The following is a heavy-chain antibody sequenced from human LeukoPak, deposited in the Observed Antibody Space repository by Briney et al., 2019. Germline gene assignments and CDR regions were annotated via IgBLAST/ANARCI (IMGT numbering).Heavy chain of an antibody. Sequence: PSETLSLTCTVSGGSITSSLYYWGWVRQPPGKGLEWIGSIYYSGSTYYNPSLKTRVTISVETSKNQFSLDLSSVTAADTAVYFCASHAEKGYSSSWSYFDYWGQGILVIVSS. D-gene: IGHD6-13*01. V-gene: IGHV4-39*01. J-gene: IGHJ4*02. CDR2: IYYSGST. CDR3: ASHAEKGYSSSWSYFDY. CDR1: GGSITSSLYY.